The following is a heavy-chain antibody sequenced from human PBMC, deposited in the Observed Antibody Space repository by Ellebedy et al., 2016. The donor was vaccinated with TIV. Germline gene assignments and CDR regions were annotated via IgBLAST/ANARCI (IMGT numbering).Heavy chain of an antibody. CDR2: INSDGSST. D-gene: IGHD5-24*01. V-gene: IGHV3-74*01. CDR3: ARDHEMATINYYFHY. Sequence: GGSLRLSCEASGFTFSSYAMSWVRQAPGKGLEWVSRINSDGSSTSYADSVKGRFTISRDNAKNTLYLQMNSLRAEDTAVYYCARDHEMATINYYFHYWGQGTLVTVSS. CDR1: GFTFSSYA. J-gene: IGHJ4*02.